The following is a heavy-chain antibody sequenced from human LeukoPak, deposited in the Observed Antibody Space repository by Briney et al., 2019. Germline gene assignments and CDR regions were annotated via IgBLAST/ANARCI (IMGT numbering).Heavy chain of an antibody. CDR3: AREGTGTTSGFDY. CDR2: INHSGST. J-gene: IGHJ4*02. CDR1: GGSFSGYY. Sequence: SETLSLTCAVYGGSFSGYYWSWIRQPPGKGLEWIGEINHSGSTNYNPSLKSRVTISVDTSKNQSSLKLSSVTAADTAVYYCAREGTGTTSGFDYWGQGTLVTVSS. V-gene: IGHV4-34*01. D-gene: IGHD1-7*01.